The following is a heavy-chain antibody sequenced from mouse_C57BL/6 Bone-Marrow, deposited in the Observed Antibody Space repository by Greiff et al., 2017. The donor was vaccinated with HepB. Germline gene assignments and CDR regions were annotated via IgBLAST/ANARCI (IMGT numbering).Heavy chain of an antibody. CDR2: ISNGGGST. CDR3: ARQYSNFPYYAMDY. Sequence: EVQGVESGGGLVQPGGSLKLSCAASGFTFSDYYMYWVRQTPEKRLEWVAYISNGGGSTYYPDTVKGRFTISRDNAKNTLYLQMSRLKSEDTAMYYCARQYSNFPYYAMDYWGQGTSVTVSS. CDR1: GFTFSDYY. V-gene: IGHV5-12*01. D-gene: IGHD2-5*01. J-gene: IGHJ4*01.